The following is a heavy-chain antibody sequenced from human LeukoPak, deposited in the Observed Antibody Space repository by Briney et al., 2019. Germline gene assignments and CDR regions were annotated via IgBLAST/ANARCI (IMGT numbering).Heavy chain of an antibody. J-gene: IGHJ4*02. CDR3: ARGDKDMVRGVILRY. D-gene: IGHD3-10*01. V-gene: IGHV1-18*01. CDR2: ISAYNGNT. Sequence: ASVKVSCKASGYTFTGYGITWVRQAPGQGLEWMGWISAYNGNTNYAQKFQGRVTVTTDTSTSTAYMELRSLRSDDTAVYYCARGDKDMVRGVILRYWGQGTLVTVSS. CDR1: GYTFTGYG.